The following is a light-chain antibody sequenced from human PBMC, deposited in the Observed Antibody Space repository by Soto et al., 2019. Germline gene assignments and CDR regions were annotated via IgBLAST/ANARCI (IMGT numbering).Light chain of an antibody. CDR1: SSDVGGYNY. J-gene: IGLJ3*02. Sequence: QSALTQPASVSGSPGQSITISCTGTSSDVGGYNYLSWYQQHPDKAPKLVIYDVSNRPSGVSNRFSASKSGNTASLTISGLQAEDEADYYCISYTRSGTRVFGGGTKLTVL. CDR2: DVS. CDR3: ISYTRSGTRV. V-gene: IGLV2-14*03.